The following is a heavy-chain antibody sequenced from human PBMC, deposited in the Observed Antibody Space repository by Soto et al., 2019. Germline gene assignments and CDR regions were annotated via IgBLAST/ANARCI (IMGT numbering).Heavy chain of an antibody. D-gene: IGHD3-3*01. V-gene: IGHV1-18*01. CDR3: DRYPIFEVVIPFDY. CDR2: ISAYNGNT. CDR1: GYTFTSYG. J-gene: IGHJ4*02. Sequence: ASVKCSCKASGYTFTSYGISWVRQAPGQGLEWMGWISAYNGNTNYAQKTQGRVTTTTDTSTSTANKKLRSLRSEDTAQYYSDRYPIFEVVIPFDYWGQGTLVTVSS.